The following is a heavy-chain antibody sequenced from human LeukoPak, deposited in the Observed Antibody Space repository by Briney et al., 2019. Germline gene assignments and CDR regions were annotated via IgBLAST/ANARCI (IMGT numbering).Heavy chain of an antibody. Sequence: ASLKVSCKLSGNTLRELPIQWVRQAGGKGLEWMSGFDLKEEEIVYAQKFQDRVTMTEDTSTNTAYMELTSLTSDDTALYYCATRRSDFSSGFVYWGQVTTVTFSS. V-gene: IGHV1-24*01. CDR1: GNTLRELP. J-gene: IGHJ6*01. D-gene: IGHD3-3*01. CDR3: ATRRSDFSSGFVY. CDR2: FDLKEEEI.